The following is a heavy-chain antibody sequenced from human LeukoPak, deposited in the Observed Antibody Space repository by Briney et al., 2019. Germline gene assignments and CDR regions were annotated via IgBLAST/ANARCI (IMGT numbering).Heavy chain of an antibody. J-gene: IGHJ4*02. D-gene: IGHD6-19*01. V-gene: IGHV3-30-3*01. CDR3: ARDRDSSGWYYFDY. CDR1: GFTFSSYA. Sequence: PGGSLRPSCAASGFTFSSYAMHWVRQAPGKGLEWVAVISYDGSNKYYADSVKGRFTISRDNSKNTLYLHMNSLRAEDTAVYYCARDRDSSGWYYFDYWGQGTLVTVSS. CDR2: ISYDGSNK.